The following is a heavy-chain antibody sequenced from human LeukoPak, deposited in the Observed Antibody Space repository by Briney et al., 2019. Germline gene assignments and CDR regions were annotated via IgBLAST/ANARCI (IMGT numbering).Heavy chain of an antibody. CDR3: TRDLNWDPGDY. CDR1: GYTFTSYD. J-gene: IGHJ4*02. CDR2: MNPNSGNT. V-gene: IGHV1-8*01. D-gene: IGHD7-27*01. Sequence: GASVKVSCKASGYTFTSYDINWVRQATGQGLEWMGWMNPNSGNTGYAQKFQGRVTMTRNTSISTAYVELSSLRSEDTAVYYCTRDLNWDPGDYWGQGTLVTVSS.